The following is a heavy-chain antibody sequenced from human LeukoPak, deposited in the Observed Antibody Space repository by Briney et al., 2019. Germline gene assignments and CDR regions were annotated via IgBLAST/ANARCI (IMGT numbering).Heavy chain of an antibody. Sequence: GGSLRLSCAASGFHVITYYMNWFRQAPGKGLEWVSSISSSSSYIYYADSVKGRFTISRDNAKNSLYLQMNSLRAEDTAVYYCARARSYYYDSSGFDYWGQGTLVTVSS. J-gene: IGHJ4*02. D-gene: IGHD3-22*01. CDR1: GFHVITYY. V-gene: IGHV3-21*01. CDR3: ARARSYYYDSSGFDY. CDR2: ISSSSSYI.